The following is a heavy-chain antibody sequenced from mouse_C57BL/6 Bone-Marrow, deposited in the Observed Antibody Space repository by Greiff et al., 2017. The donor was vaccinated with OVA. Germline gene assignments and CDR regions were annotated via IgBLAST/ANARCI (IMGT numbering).Heavy chain of an antibody. D-gene: IGHD2-12*01. CDR3: AMYYNYSMDD. V-gene: IGHV5-4*01. CDR2: ISDGGRYN. Sequence: EVQGVESGGGLVQPGGSLKLSCAASGFTFSSYAMSWVRQTPETRLEWVATISDGGRYNYYPDTVKGRFTISRDNAKNNLYLQKSQLKSKDTSMYDCAMYYNYSMDDWGQGTSVTGSS. CDR1: GFTFSSYA. J-gene: IGHJ4*01.